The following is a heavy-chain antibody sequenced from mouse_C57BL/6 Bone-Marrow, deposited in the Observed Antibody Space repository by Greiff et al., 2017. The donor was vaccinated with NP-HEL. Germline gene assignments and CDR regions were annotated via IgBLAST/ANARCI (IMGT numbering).Heavy chain of an antibody. CDR2: ILPGSGST. V-gene: IGHV1-9*01. D-gene: IGHD2-5*01. Sequence: VQLQESGAELMKPGASVKLSCKATGYTFTGYWIEWVKQRPGHGLEWIGEILPGSGSTNYHEKFKGKATFTADTSSNTAYMQLSSLTTEDSAIYYCARFYSNYGYAMDYWGQGTSVTVSS. CDR1: GYTFTGYW. CDR3: ARFYSNYGYAMDY. J-gene: IGHJ4*01.